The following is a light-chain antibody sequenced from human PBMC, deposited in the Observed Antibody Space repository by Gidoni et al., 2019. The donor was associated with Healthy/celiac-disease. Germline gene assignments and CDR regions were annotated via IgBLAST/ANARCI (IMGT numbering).Light chain of an antibody. CDR1: QSVLSSSNNKKH. J-gene: IGKJ1*01. Sequence: DIVMTQSPDSLDVSLGERATINCKSSQSVLSSSNNKKHLAWYQQKPGQPPKLLIYWASTRESGVPDRFSGSGSGTDFTLTISSLQAEDVAVYYCQQYYSTPPWTFGQGTKVEIK. V-gene: IGKV4-1*01. CDR2: WAS. CDR3: QQYYSTPPWT.